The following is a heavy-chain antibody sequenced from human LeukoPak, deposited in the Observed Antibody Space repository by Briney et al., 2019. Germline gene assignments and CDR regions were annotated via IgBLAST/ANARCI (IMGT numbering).Heavy chain of an antibody. CDR1: GLTFSSYT. CDR3: AKDQDCSSTSCYNAFDI. J-gene: IGHJ3*02. D-gene: IGHD2-2*01. V-gene: IGHV3-21*01. CDR2: ITSSSSYI. Sequence: GGSLRLSCAASGLTFSSYTMNRVRQAPGKGLEWVSSITSSSSYIYYADSVKGRFTISRDNAKNSLYLQMNSLRAEDTAVYYCAKDQDCSSTSCYNAFDIWGQGTMVTVSS.